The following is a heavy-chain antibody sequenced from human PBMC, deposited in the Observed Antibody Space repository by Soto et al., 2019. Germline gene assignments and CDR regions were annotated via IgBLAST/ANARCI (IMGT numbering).Heavy chain of an antibody. V-gene: IGHV1-8*01. CDR3: ARALSYYGDNSGY. D-gene: IGHD4-17*01. CDR1: GYTFTSYE. J-gene: IGHJ4*02. Sequence: QVQLVQSGAEVKKPGASVKVSCKASGYTFTSYEINWVRQATGQGLEWMGWMKPNSGNIGYTQKYQGRVNMTSNTSITTAYMKLSSLRSEDTAVYYCARALSYYGDNSGYWGQGTPVTVSS. CDR2: MKPNSGNI.